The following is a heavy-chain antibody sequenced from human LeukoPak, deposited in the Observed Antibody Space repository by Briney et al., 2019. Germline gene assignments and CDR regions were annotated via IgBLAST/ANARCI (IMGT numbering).Heavy chain of an antibody. D-gene: IGHD3-22*01. J-gene: IGHJ4*02. V-gene: IGHV3-66*01. CDR2: IYSGGST. CDR1: GFTVSSNS. Sequence: GGSLRLSCAASGFTVSSNSMSWVRQAPGKGLEWVSIIYSGGSTYNADSVKGRFTISRDNSKNTLYLQMNRLRAEDTAVYYCARNNYDSSAYYYFDYWGQGTLVTVSS. CDR3: ARNNYDSSAYYYFDY.